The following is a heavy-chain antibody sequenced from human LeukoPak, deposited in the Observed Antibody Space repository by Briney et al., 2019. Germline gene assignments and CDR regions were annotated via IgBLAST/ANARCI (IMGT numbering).Heavy chain of an antibody. CDR2: ISGSGGST. J-gene: IGHJ5*02. CDR1: GFTFSSYA. D-gene: IGHD3-10*02. Sequence: PGGTLRLSCAASGFTFSSYAMSWVRQAPGKGLEWVSAISGSGGSTYYADSVKGRFTISRDNSKNTLYLQMNSLRAEDTAVYYCAKSHVVRGHNWFDPWGQGTLVTVSS. V-gene: IGHV3-23*01. CDR3: AKSHVVRGHNWFDP.